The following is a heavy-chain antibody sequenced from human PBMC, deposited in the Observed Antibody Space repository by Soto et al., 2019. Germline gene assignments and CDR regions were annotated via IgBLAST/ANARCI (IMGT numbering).Heavy chain of an antibody. CDR1: GFTFSSYN. CDR3: AGDQGTWDWYNFDY. Sequence: GGSLRLSCAASGFTFSSYNMNWVRQAPGRGLEWLSYITDSSSTIQYADSVKGRFTTSRDNAKNSLYLQMNSLRAEDTAVYYCAGDQGTWDWYNFDYWGQGTQVTVSS. V-gene: IGHV3-48*01. CDR2: ITDSSSTI. D-gene: IGHD1-1*01. J-gene: IGHJ4*02.